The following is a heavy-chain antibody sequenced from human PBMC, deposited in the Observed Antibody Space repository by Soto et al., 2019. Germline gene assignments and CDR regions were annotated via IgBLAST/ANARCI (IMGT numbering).Heavy chain of an antibody. CDR2: MSYDENDQ. D-gene: IGHD3-22*01. J-gene: IGHJ4*02. CDR1: GFSFSSFA. CDR3: ARDIYYAASGYFDY. Sequence: QVQLVESGGGVVQSGRSLRLSCAASGFSFSSFAMNWVRQAPCRGLQWLAVMSYDENDQYNAKSVKGRFTISRDNSKKTLYLHMNGLSAEDTAVYFCARDIYYAASGYFDYWGQGTQVTVSS. V-gene: IGHV3-30*14.